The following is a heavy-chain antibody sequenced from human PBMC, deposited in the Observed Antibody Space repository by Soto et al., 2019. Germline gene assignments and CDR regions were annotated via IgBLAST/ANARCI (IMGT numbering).Heavy chain of an antibody. V-gene: IGHV1-69*01. CDR2: IIPIFGTA. D-gene: IGHD2-21*02. CDR1: GGTFSSYA. Sequence: QVQLVQSGAEVKKPGSSVKVSCKASGGTFSSYAISWVRQAPGQGLEWMGGIIPIFGTANYAQKFQGRVTMTADESTSTADMELRILRAEDTAVYYCAGGRGVVTAINWFDPWCQGTRVTVSS. CDR3: AGGRGVVTAINWFDP. J-gene: IGHJ5*02.